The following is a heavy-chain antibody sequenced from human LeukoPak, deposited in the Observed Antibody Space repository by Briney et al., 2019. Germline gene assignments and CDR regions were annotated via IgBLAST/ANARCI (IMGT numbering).Heavy chain of an antibody. D-gene: IGHD4-23*01. CDR2: IYSGGST. J-gene: IGHJ6*02. CDR1: GFTVSSNY. V-gene: IGHV3-53*01. CDR3: ARDDPPTTVVTPKYYYYGMDV. Sequence: QAGGSLRLSCAASGFTVSSNYMSWVRQAPGKGLEWVSVIYSGGSTYYADSVKGRFTISRDNSKNTLYLQMNSLRAEDTAVYYCARDDPPTTVVTPKYYYYGMDVWGQGTTVTVSS.